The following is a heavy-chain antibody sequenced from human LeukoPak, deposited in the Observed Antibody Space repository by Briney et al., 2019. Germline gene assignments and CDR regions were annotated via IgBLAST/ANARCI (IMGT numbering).Heavy chain of an antibody. CDR1: GFAFSYYG. V-gene: IGHV3-30*18. Sequence: PGRSLRLSCAASGFAFSYYGMHWVRHAPRKGLEWVAVISHDGSNIHYGDSVKGRFTISRDNSKNTVYLQMNSLRAEDTAIYYCAKDPYRVVVATGNYLDPWGQGTLVTVSS. J-gene: IGHJ5*02. CDR3: AKDPYRVVVATGNYLDP. D-gene: IGHD2-15*01. CDR2: ISHDGSNI.